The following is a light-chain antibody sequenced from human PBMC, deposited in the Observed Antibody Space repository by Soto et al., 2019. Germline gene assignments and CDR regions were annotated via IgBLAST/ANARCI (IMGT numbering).Light chain of an antibody. V-gene: IGKV3-11*01. J-gene: IGKJ4*01. CDR3: QQSYSGPLT. CDR1: QSVSRY. Sequence: DIVLTQSPATLSLSPGERATLSCRASQSVSRYLAWYQQKPGQAPRLLMYDASNRATGFPARFSGSGFGTDFTLTISRLEPEDFATYYCQQSYSGPLTFGGGTKVDIK. CDR2: DAS.